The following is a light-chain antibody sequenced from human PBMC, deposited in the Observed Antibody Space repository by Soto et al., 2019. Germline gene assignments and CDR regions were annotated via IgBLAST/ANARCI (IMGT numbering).Light chain of an antibody. CDR2: DVS. V-gene: IGKV3-15*01. CDR3: QQYDSSPPIT. CDR1: QGVTTN. Sequence: EIPMTQSPATVSVSPGERATLSCRAGQGVTTNFAWYQQKSGQSPRLLIYDVSIRATGVPARFSGAGSETDFTLTISGLEPEDFAVYYCQQYDSSPPITFGQGTRLEIK. J-gene: IGKJ5*01.